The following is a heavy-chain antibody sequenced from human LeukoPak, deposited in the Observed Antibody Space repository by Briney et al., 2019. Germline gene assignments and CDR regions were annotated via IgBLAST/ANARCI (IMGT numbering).Heavy chain of an antibody. D-gene: IGHD1-1*01. CDR3: ARIAYSFSWNVAGSAPP. CDR2: ISGTGGST. Sequence: GGSLRLSCAATGFAFSNYAVNWVRQAPGKGLEWVSTISGTGGSTYYADSVKGRFTISRDNSKNTLYLQMNSLRDEDTAVYYCARIAYSFSWNVAGSAPPWGQGTLVTVSS. J-gene: IGHJ5*02. V-gene: IGHV3-23*01. CDR1: GFAFSNYA.